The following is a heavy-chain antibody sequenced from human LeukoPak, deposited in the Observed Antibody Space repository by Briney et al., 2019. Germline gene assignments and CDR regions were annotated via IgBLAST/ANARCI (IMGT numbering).Heavy chain of an antibody. Sequence: GGSLRLSCAASGFTFSTYAMSWVRQAPGKGLEWVSASRGNGGRTDYADSVEGRFTTSRDNSKNTVYLQMNSLRAEDTAVYYCAKADDTVATSFDSWGQGTLVTVSS. D-gene: IGHD5-12*01. CDR2: SRGNGGRT. CDR3: AKADDTVATSFDS. CDR1: GFTFSTYA. V-gene: IGHV3-23*01. J-gene: IGHJ4*02.